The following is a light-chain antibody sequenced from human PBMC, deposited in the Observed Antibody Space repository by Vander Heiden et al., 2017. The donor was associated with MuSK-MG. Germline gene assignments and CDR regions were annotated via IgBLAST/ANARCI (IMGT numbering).Light chain of an antibody. J-gene: IGKJ2*01. CDR3: QQDHDWPPIA. CDR2: GAS. V-gene: IGKV3-15*01. Sequence: EIMVTQSPATLSVSPGERATLSCATSQSVNSHLAWYQQKPGQAPRLLISGASTRAPGIPARFSGSGSGTQFTLTITGLQSEDFAVYYCQQDHDWPPIAFGQGTRLDVK. CDR1: QSVNSH.